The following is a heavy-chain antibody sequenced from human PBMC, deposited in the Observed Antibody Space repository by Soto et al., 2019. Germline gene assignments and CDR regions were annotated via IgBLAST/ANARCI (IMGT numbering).Heavy chain of an antibody. CDR2: IWYDGSNK. D-gene: IGHD6-19*01. CDR3: ARSSSGWYPPYYYYYGMDV. Sequence: QVQLVESGGGVVQPGRSLRLSCAASGFTFSSYGMHWVRQAPGKGLEWVAVIWYDGSNKYYADSVKGRFTISRDNSKNTRYLQMNSLRAEDTAVYYCARSSSGWYPPYYYYYGMDVWGQGTTVTVSS. V-gene: IGHV3-33*01. CDR1: GFTFSSYG. J-gene: IGHJ6*02.